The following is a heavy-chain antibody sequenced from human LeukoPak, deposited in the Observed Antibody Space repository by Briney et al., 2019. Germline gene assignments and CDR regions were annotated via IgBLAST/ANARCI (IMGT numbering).Heavy chain of an antibody. J-gene: IGHJ3*02. V-gene: IGHV1-69*04. Sequence: SVKVSCKASGGTFSSYTISWVRQAPGQGLEWMGRIIPILGIANYAQKFQGRVTITADKSTSTAYMELSSLRSEDTAVYYCARDYTSSNAFDIWGQGTMVTVSS. CDR2: IIPILGIA. CDR1: GGTFSSYT. D-gene: IGHD6-6*01. CDR3: ARDYTSSNAFDI.